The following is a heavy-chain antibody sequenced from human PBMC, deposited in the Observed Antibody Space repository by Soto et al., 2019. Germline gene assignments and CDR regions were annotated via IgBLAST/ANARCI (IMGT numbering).Heavy chain of an antibody. CDR2: INPSGGST. CDR3: AIFDTYYYDSSGYYYGYYYYGMDV. D-gene: IGHD3-22*01. J-gene: IGHJ6*02. Sequence: ASVKVSCKASGYTFTSYYMHWVRQAPGQGLEWMGIINPSGGSTSYAQKLQGRVTMTRDTSTSTVYMELSSLRSEDTAVYYCAIFDTYYYDSSGYYYGYYYYGMDVWGQGTTVTVSS. CDR1: GYTFTSYY. V-gene: IGHV1-46*01.